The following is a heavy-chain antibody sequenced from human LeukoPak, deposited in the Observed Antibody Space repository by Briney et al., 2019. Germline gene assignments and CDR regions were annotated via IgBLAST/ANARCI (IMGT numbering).Heavy chain of an antibody. J-gene: IGHJ6*03. D-gene: IGHD3-3*01. CDR2: ISAYNGNT. Sequence: GASVKVSCKASGYTFTSYGISWVRQAPGQGLEWMGWISAYNGNTNYAQKLQGRVTMTTGTSTSTAYMELRSLRSDDTAVYYCARDPREGGFLEWLSYMDVWGKGTTVTVSS. CDR3: ARDPREGGFLEWLSYMDV. V-gene: IGHV1-18*01. CDR1: GYTFTSYG.